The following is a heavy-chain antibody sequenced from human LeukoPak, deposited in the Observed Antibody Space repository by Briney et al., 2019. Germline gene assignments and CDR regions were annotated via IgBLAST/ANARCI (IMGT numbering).Heavy chain of an antibody. CDR3: ARAGHYYDSNGYRFSYYFDY. CDR1: GFTFSNYT. CDR2: ISSSSTYI. V-gene: IGHV3-21*06. D-gene: IGHD3-22*01. Sequence: GGSLRLSCAASGFTFSNYTRSWVRQAPGKGLEWVSSISSSSTYIYYADSVKGRFTISRDNAKNTLYLQMNSLRAEDTAVFYCARAGHYYDSNGYRFSYYFDYWGQGTLVTVSS. J-gene: IGHJ4*02.